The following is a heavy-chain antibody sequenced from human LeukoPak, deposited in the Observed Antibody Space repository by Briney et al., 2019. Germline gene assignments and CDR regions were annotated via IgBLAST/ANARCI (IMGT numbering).Heavy chain of an antibody. CDR1: GFTFTRHG. J-gene: IGHJ4*02. CDR2: ISYDGSEK. CDR3: AKWMNYYDSSGYND. Sequence: RGSLRLSCAASGFTFTRHGMHWVRHAPGKGLEWVALISYDGSEKYYADSVKGRFTISRDNSKNTLYLQMNSLRPEDTAVYYCAKWMNYYDSSGYNDWGQGTLVTVSS. V-gene: IGHV3-30*18. D-gene: IGHD3-22*01.